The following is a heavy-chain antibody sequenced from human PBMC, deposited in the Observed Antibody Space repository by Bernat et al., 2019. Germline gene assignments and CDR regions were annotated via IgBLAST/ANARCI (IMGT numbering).Heavy chain of an antibody. CDR3: ARDQGAAAGPYYYYGMDV. V-gene: IGHV3-30-3*01. D-gene: IGHD6-13*01. CDR2: ISYDGSKK. J-gene: IGHJ6*02. Sequence: QVQLVESGGGVVQPGRSLRLSCAASGFTFSSYAMHWVRQAPGKGLEWVAVISYDGSKKYYADSVKGRFTISRDNSKNTLYLQMNSLRAEDTAVYYCARDQGAAAGPYYYYGMDVWGQGTTVTVSS. CDR1: GFTFSSYA.